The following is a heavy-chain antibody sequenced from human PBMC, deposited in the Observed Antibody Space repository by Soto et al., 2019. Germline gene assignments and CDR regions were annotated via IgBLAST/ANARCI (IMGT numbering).Heavy chain of an antibody. CDR1: GTALSSGGYF. D-gene: IGHD6-19*01. V-gene: IGHV4-61*08. CDR3: TREQSDDNYFDP. CDR2: IYYSGGT. J-gene: IGHJ5*02. Sequence: SETLSLTCTVSGTALSSGGYFYTWVRQPTGKGLEWLGYIYYSGGTNYNPSLKSRVTISLDKSKSQFSLRLISVTAADTAVYYCTREQSDDNYFDPWGQGTLVTVSS.